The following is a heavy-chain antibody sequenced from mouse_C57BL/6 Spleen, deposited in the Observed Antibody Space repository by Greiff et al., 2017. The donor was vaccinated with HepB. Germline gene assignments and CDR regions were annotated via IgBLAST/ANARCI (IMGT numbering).Heavy chain of an antibody. Sequence: QVQLQQPGAELVRPGTSVKLSCKASGYTFTSYWMHWVKQRPGQGLEWIGVIDPSDSYTNYNQKFKGKATLTVDTSSSTAYMQLSSLTSEDSAVYYCARTLYAMDYWGQGSSVTVSS. V-gene: IGHV1-59*01. J-gene: IGHJ4*01. CDR3: ARTLYAMDY. CDR2: IDPSDSYT. CDR1: GYTFTSYW.